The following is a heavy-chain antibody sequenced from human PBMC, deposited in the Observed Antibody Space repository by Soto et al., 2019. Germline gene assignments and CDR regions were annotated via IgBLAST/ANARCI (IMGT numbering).Heavy chain of an antibody. J-gene: IGHJ3*02. V-gene: IGHV1-69*13. CDR3: ARGVDYYDSSGYLSDAFDI. CDR2: IIPIFGTA. Sequence: SVKVSCKASGGTFSRYAISWVRQAPGQGLEWMGGIIPIFGTANYAQKFQGRVTITADESTSTAYMELSSLRSEDTAVYYCARGVDYYDSSGYLSDAFDIWGQGTMVTVSS. D-gene: IGHD3-22*01. CDR1: GGTFSRYA.